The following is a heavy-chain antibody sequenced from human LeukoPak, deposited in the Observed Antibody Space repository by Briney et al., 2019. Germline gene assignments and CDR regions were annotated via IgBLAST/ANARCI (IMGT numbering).Heavy chain of an antibody. CDR1: GFTFGDYA. CDR3: TRIGTSGGEFDY. D-gene: IGHD2-2*01. Sequence: PGRSLRLSCTASGFTFGDYAMSWVRQAPGKGLEWVGFIRSKAYGGTPEYAASVKGRFAISRDDSKTIAYLQMNSLKTEDTAVYYCTRIGTSGGEFDYWGQGTLVTVSS. V-gene: IGHV3-49*04. CDR2: IRSKAYGGTP. J-gene: IGHJ4*02.